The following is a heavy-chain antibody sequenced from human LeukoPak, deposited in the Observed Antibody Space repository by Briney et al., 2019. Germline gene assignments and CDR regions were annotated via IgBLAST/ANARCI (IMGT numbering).Heavy chain of an antibody. J-gene: IGHJ4*02. V-gene: IGHV4-4*07. D-gene: IGHD3-3*01. CDR3: ARTYYDFWSGSDD. CDR1: GDSIRSYY. Sequence: SETLSLTCAVSGDSIRSYYWSWIRQPAGKGLEWIGRIFGSGNTNYNPSLKSRVTMSVDTSRNQFSLKLTSVTAADTAVYYCARTYYDFWSGSDDWGQGTLVTVSS. CDR2: IFGSGNT.